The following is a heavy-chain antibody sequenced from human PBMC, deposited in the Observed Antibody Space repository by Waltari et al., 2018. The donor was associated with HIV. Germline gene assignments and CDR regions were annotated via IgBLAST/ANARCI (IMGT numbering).Heavy chain of an antibody. J-gene: IGHJ5*02. D-gene: IGHD3-22*01. CDR3: ARGSLLRNWLDP. CDR2: ISGLSEER. CDR1: GYTFSDYG. Sequence: SVKVSCKASGYTFSDYGISWVRQAPGQGLEWMGWISGLSEERRNYAQKFQGRVTLSTDTSTTTAYMELRSLRSDDTAIYYCARGSLLRNWLDPWGQGTLVTVSS. V-gene: IGHV1-18*01.